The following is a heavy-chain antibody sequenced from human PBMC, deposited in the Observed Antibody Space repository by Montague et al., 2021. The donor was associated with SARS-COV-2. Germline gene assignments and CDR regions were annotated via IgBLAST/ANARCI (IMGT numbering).Heavy chain of an antibody. CDR3: TRWDPQIRTLFGFRGKSPNDY. CDR1: GESFSGYY. D-gene: IGHD4-23*01. CDR2: INDGGTT. J-gene: IGHJ4*02. V-gene: IGHV4-34*01. Sequence: SETLSLTCAVYGESFSGYYWTWIRQSPGRGLEWIAEINDGGTTNYNWSLKSRVTISVDTSKNQFSLKLSSVTVADTAVYYCTRWDPQIRTLFGFRGKSPNDYWGQGTLVTVSS.